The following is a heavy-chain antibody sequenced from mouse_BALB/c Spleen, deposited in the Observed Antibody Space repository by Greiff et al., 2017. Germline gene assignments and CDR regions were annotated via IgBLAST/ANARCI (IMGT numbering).Heavy chain of an antibody. Sequence: LQQPGSELVRPGASVKLSCKASGYTFTSYWMHWVKQRPGQGLEWIGNIYPGSGSTNYDEKFKSKATLTVDTSSSTAYMQLSSLTSEDSAVYYCTRSRLPWYFDVWGAGTTVTVSS. CDR2: IYPGSGST. CDR3: TRSRLPWYFDV. D-gene: IGHD2-4*01. CDR1: GYTFTSYW. J-gene: IGHJ1*01. V-gene: IGHV1S22*01.